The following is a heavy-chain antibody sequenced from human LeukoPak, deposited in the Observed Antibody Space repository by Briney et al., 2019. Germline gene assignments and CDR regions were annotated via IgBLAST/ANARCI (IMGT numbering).Heavy chain of an antibody. CDR3: TSKPESGSYLYP. J-gene: IGHJ5*02. V-gene: IGHV3-49*03. D-gene: IGHD1-26*01. CDR2: IRSKAYGGTK. CDR1: GFTFGDYA. Sequence: GGSLRLSCTASGFTFGDYAMSWLRQAPGKGREWVGFIRSKAYGGTKEYAASVKGRFTISRDDSKSIAYLQMNSLKTEDTAVYYCTSKPESGSYLYPWGQGTLVTVSS.